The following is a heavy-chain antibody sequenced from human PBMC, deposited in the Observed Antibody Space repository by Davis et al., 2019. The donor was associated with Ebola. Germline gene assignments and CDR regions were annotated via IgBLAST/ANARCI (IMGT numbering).Heavy chain of an antibody. D-gene: IGHD2-21*02. CDR3: ARVRVTDSYYYGLDV. Sequence: PSETLSLTCAVYGGSFSGYYWSWIRQPPGKGLEWIGYIYNSGSTYYNPSLKSRVTISVDTSKNQFSLRLSSVTAADTAVYYCARVRVTDSYYYGLDVWGQGTTVTVSS. V-gene: IGHV4-34*01. CDR2: IYNSGST. CDR1: GGSFSGYY. J-gene: IGHJ6*02.